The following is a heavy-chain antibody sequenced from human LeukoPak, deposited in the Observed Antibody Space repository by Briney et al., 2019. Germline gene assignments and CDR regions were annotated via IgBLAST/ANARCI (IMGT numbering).Heavy chain of an antibody. Sequence: PSETLSLTCAVSGYSISSGYYWGWLRPPPGKGLEWIGSIYQSGSTYYNLSLKSRVTISVDTSKNHFSLKLSSVTAADTAVYYCARHPRGGSSGWFDYWGQGTLVTVSS. CDR2: IYQSGST. CDR1: GYSISSGYY. CDR3: ARHPRGGSSGWFDY. V-gene: IGHV4-38-2*01. J-gene: IGHJ4*02. D-gene: IGHD6-19*01.